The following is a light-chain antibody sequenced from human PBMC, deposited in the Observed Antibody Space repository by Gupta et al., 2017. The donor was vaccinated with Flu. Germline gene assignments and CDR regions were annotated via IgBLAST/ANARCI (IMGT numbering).Light chain of an antibody. CDR1: QSITSG. CDR3: LKNSSYLT. CDR2: KAS. V-gene: IGKV1-5*03. J-gene: IGKJ1*01. Sequence: DIPMTPSPSTLSASVGDSVTSTCRASQSITSGLEWYQQKPGKAPKLLIYKASNRGSGVPLRFSGSGSGTEFTLTIPGLQDDDFANYYCLKNSSYLTFGQGTKVE.